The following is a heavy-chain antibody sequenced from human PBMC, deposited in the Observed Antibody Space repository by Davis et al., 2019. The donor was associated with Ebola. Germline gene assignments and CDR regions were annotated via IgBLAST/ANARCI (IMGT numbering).Heavy chain of an antibody. V-gene: IGHV1-2*04. Sequence: ASVKVSCKASGYTFTSYDINWVRQATGQGLEWMGWINPNSGGTNYAQKFQGWVTMTRDTSISTAYMELSRLRSDDTAVYYCARVVAAAGTFHFDYWGQGTLVTVSS. CDR2: INPNSGGT. CDR1: GYTFTSYD. J-gene: IGHJ4*02. D-gene: IGHD6-13*01. CDR3: ARVVAAAGTFHFDY.